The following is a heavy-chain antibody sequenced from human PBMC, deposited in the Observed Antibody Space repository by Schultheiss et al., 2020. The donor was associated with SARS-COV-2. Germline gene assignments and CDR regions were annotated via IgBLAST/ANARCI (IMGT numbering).Heavy chain of an antibody. CDR3: VRDRGTAILPGDY. CDR1: GFTFSSYS. CDR2: INSDGSST. J-gene: IGHJ4*02. V-gene: IGHV3-74*01. D-gene: IGHD5-18*01. Sequence: GESLKISCAASGFTFSSYSMNWVRQAPGKGLEWVSRINSDGSSTRYADSVKGRFAISRDNAKNTLYLQMNSLRAEDTAVYYCVRDRGTAILPGDYWGQGTLVTVSS.